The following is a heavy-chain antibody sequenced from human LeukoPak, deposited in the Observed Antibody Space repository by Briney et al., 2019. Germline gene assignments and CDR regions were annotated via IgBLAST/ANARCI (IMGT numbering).Heavy chain of an antibody. D-gene: IGHD3-22*01. V-gene: IGHV3-21*04. J-gene: IGHJ3*02. CDR3: AKDVYYDSSGDAFDI. CDR1: GFTFSSYS. CDR2: ISTGSSYI. Sequence: GSLRLSCAASGFTFSSYSLNWVRQAPGKGLEWVSFISTGSSYIYYADSVKGRFTISRDNAKNSLYLQMNSLRAEDTALYYCAKDVYYDSSGDAFDIWGQGTMVTVSS.